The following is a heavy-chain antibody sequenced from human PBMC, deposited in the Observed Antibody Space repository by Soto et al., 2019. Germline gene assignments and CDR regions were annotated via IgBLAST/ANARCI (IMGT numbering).Heavy chain of an antibody. J-gene: IGHJ4*02. D-gene: IGHD4-17*01. CDR3: ARDGGYGDPYYFDF. CDR1: GGSITSDGYS. Sequence: QLQLQESGSGLVKPSQTLSLTCAVSGGSITSDGYSWSWIRQPPGKGLEWIGYIYHSGSTHYSPSLKARVPISTARSKTQLALKLSAVTAADSAVYYCARDGGYGDPYYFDFWGQGTLVTVSS. CDR2: IYHSGST. V-gene: IGHV4-30-2*01.